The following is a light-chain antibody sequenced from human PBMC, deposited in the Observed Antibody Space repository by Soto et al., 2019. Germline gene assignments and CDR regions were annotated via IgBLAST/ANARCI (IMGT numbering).Light chain of an antibody. CDR1: QSVSTNN. Sequence: DMVLAQAPGRLSSSPGERATPSCRASQSVSTNNLAWYQQRPGQAPRLLIYGASRRATGIPDRFSGSGSGTDFTLTISRLEPEDLAVYYCQQYGGSPITFGLGTHWRL. CDR3: QQYGGSPIT. V-gene: IGKV3-20*01. J-gene: IGKJ5*01. CDR2: GAS.